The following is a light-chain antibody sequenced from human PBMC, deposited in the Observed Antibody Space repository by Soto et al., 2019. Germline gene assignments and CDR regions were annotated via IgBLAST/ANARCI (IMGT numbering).Light chain of an antibody. CDR3: QQYGSSPPIT. Sequence: EIVLTQSPGTLSFSPGERATLSCRASQSVSSSYLAWYQQKPGQAPRLLIYGASSRAPGIPDRFSGSGSGTDFTLTISRLEPEDFAVYYCQQYGSSPPITLGQGTRLEIK. V-gene: IGKV3-20*01. CDR1: QSVSSSY. CDR2: GAS. J-gene: IGKJ5*01.